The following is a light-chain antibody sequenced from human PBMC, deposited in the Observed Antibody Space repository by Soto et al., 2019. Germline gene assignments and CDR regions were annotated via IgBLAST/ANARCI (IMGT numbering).Light chain of an antibody. J-gene: IGKJ1*01. Sequence: DIQLTQSPSSLYASVGDRVTITCRARQGISNFVAWYQQKPGKVPKLLIFGASTLKSGVPPRFSGSGSGTDFTLSISSLQPEDVGTFYCQKYYSSPPTFRHGTRVENK. CDR2: GAS. CDR1: QGISNF. V-gene: IGKV1-27*01. CDR3: QKYYSSPPT.